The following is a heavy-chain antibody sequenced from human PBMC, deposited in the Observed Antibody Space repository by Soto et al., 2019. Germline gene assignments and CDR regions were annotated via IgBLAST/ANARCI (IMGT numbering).Heavy chain of an antibody. CDR2: IHDNGRT. J-gene: IGHJ3*02. V-gene: IGHV4-31*03. CDR1: GGSISGGNCY. CDR3: ARHGDYAFDI. Sequence: QVQLQESGPGLVKPPQTLSLTCTVSGGSISGGNCYWSWIRHHPGNGLEWIGYIHDNGRTYFNASLQSRVTISVATSRNQFSRNLSSVPAADTAVYYCARHGDYAFDIWGQGTMVTVSS. D-gene: IGHD4-17*01.